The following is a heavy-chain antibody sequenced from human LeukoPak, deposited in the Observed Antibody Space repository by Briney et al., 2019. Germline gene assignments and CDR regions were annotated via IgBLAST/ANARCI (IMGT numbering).Heavy chain of an antibody. J-gene: IGHJ4*02. CDR3: AKDQGYYYDTIPYYY. D-gene: IGHD3-22*01. Sequence: PGGSLRLSCTASGFTFSSYAMSWVRQAPGKGLEWVSAISDSGGSTYYADSVKGRFTISRDNSKNTLFLQMNSLRDEDTAIYYCAKDQGYYYDTIPYYYWGQGTLITVSS. CDR2: ISDSGGST. CDR1: GFTFSSYA. V-gene: IGHV3-23*01.